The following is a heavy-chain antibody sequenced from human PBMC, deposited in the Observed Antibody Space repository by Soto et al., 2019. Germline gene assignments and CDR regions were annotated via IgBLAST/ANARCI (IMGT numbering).Heavy chain of an antibody. CDR2: INSDGSST. J-gene: IGHJ4*02. D-gene: IGHD7-27*01. V-gene: IGHV3-74*01. CDR1: GFTFNTYW. CDR3: ASSLLTPFDY. Sequence: PGGSLRLSCAASGFTFNTYWMHWVRQAPGRGLVWVSRINSDGSSTFYADSVKGRFTISRDNAKNTLYLQMNSLGAEDTAVYYCASSLLTPFDYWGQGTLVTVSS.